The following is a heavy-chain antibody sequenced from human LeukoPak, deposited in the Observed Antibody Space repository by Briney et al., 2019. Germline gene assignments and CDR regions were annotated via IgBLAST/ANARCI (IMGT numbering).Heavy chain of an antibody. D-gene: IGHD3-16*01. V-gene: IGHV3-66*01. J-gene: IGHJ4*02. CDR2: IYSGGST. Sequence: GGSLRLSCAASGSTVSSNYMSWVRQAPGKGLEWVSIIYSGGSTYFADSVMGRFTISRDNSKNTLYLQMNSLRAEDTAVYYCAGITPYYFDYWGQGTLVTVSS. CDR1: GSTVSSNY. CDR3: AGITPYYFDY.